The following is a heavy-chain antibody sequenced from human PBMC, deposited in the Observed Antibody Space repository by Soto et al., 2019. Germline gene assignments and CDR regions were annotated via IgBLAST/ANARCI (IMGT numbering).Heavy chain of an antibody. CDR2: IYHSGST. CDR1: GYSISSGYY. J-gene: IGHJ4*02. Sequence: SETLSLTCAVSGYSISSGYYWGWIRQPPGKGLEWIGSIYHSGSTYYNPSLKSRVTISVDTSKNQFSLKLSSVTAADAAVYYCARNTYCSGGSCYWDMYYFDYWGQGTLVTVSS. D-gene: IGHD2-15*01. CDR3: ARNTYCSGGSCYWDMYYFDY. V-gene: IGHV4-38-2*01.